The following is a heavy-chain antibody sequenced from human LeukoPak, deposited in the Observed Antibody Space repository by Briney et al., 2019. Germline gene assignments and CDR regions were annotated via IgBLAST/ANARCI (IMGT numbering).Heavy chain of an antibody. CDR3: AKEERAAAGRDFEY. J-gene: IGHJ4*02. V-gene: IGHV3-23*01. Sequence: GGSLRLSCAASGFTFSSYAMSWVRQAPGEGLEWVSSISGSGDNTYYADSVKGGFTISRDNSKNTLYLQMNSLRAEDRAVYYCAKEERAAAGRDFEYWGQGTLVTVSS. CDR1: GFTFSSYA. D-gene: IGHD6-13*01. CDR2: ISGSGDNT.